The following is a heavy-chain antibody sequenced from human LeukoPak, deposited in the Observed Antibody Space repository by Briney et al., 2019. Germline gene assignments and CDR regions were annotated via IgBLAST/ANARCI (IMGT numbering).Heavy chain of an antibody. J-gene: IGHJ4*02. V-gene: IGHV1-2*02. Sequence: ALVKVSFKASGYTFTGYYMHWVRQAPGQGLEWMGWINPNSGGTNYAQKFQGRVTMTRDTSISTAYMELSRLRSDDTAVYYCARADIRVRAIYDYWGQGTLVTVSS. CDR2: INPNSGGT. CDR1: GYTFTGYY. D-gene: IGHD3-10*01. CDR3: ARADIRVRAIYDY.